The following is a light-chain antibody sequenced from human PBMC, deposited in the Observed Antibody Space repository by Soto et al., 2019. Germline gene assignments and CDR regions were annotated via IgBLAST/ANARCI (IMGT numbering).Light chain of an antibody. CDR2: GAS. CDR3: QQYGSSPRT. Sequence: EIVLTQSPGTLSLSPGERATLSCRASQSVRSSYLAWYQQKPDQAPRLLIYGASSRATGIPDRFSGSGSGTDFTLTISRLEPEDFAVYYCQQYGSSPRTFGQGTKLEIK. J-gene: IGKJ2*01. CDR1: QSVRSSY. V-gene: IGKV3-20*01.